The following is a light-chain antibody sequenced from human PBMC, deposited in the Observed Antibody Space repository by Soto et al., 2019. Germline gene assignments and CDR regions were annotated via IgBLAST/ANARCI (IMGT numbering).Light chain of an antibody. Sequence: EIVLTQSPVTLSLSPGERATLSCRASQSVSSNYLAWFQQKPGQAPRFVIYGASSRATGIPDRFSGSGSGTDFTLTISRLEPEDFAVYYCQQYGSSPLTFGGGTKVEIK. CDR2: GAS. V-gene: IGKV3-20*01. CDR3: QQYGSSPLT. J-gene: IGKJ4*01. CDR1: QSVSSNY.